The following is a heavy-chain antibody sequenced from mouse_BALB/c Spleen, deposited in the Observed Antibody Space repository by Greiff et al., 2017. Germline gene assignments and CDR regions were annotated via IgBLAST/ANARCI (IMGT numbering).Heavy chain of an antibody. J-gene: IGHJ3*01. V-gene: IGHV3-2*02. Sequence: DVKLQESGPGLVKPSQSLSLTCTVTGYSITSDYAWNWIRQFPGNKLEWMGYISYSGSTSYNPSLKSRISITRDTSKNQFFLQLNSVTTEDTATYYCARGDYGSSSWFAYWGQGTLVTVSA. CDR2: ISYSGST. CDR3: ARGDYGSSSWFAY. CDR1: GYSITSDYA. D-gene: IGHD1-1*01.